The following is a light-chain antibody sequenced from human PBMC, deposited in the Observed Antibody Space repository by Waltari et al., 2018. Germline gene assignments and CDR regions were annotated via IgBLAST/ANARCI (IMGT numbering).Light chain of an antibody. V-gene: IGKV1-5*03. J-gene: IGKJ3*01. CDR1: QSIPRW. CDR3: QHYDSYSAT. CDR2: KAS. Sequence: DIQMTQSPSTLSASVGDRLTITCRANQSIPRWLAWYQQKPGKAPKLLIYKASILESGVPSRFSGGGSGTEFTLTISSLQPDDFATYYCQHYDSYSATFGRGTKIEIK.